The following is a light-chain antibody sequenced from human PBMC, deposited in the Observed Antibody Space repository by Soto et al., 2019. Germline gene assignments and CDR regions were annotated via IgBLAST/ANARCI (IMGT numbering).Light chain of an antibody. CDR2: DTF. Sequence: EVVITQSPATLSVSPGERATLSCRASQSVRSNLAWYQQKPGQAPRPLIYDTFTRAPGIPDRFSGSGSGTDFTLSISRLEPEDFAVYYCQQYGSPPLSFGGGTKVDIK. CDR3: QQYGSPPLS. CDR1: QSVRSN. V-gene: IGKV3-20*01. J-gene: IGKJ4*01.